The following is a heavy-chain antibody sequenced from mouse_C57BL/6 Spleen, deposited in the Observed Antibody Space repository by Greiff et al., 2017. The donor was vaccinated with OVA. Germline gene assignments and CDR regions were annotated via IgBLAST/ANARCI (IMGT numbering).Heavy chain of an antibody. Sequence: EVQLQESGPGLVKPSQSLSLTCSVTGYSITSGYYWNWIRQFPGNKLEWMGYISYDGSNNYNPSLKNRISITRDTSKNQFFLKLNSVTTEDTATYYCASWDYYDYDGYAMDYWGQGTSVTVSS. D-gene: IGHD2-4*01. J-gene: IGHJ4*01. V-gene: IGHV3-6*01. CDR3: ASWDYYDYDGYAMDY. CDR1: GYSITSGYY. CDR2: ISYDGSN.